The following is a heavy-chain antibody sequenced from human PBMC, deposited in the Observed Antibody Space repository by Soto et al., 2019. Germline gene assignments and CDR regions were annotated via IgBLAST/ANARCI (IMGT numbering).Heavy chain of an antibody. Sequence: SETLSLTCTVSGGSISSSSYYWGWIRQPPGKGLEWIGSIYYSGSTYYNPSLKSRVTISVDTSKNQFSLKLSSVTAADTAVYYCARQVPAAVDYGDYPIYYYYYMDVWGKGTTVTVSS. CDR2: IYYSGST. D-gene: IGHD4-17*01. CDR3: ARQVPAAVDYGDYPIYYYYYMDV. J-gene: IGHJ6*03. CDR1: GGSISSSSYY. V-gene: IGHV4-39*01.